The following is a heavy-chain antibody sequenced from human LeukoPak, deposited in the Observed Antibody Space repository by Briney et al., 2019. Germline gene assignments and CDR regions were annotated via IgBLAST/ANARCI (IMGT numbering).Heavy chain of an antibody. J-gene: IGHJ5*02. CDR1: GDSVSSNSVT. CDR2: TYRSTWYN. Sequence: SQTFSLTCAISGDSVSSNSVTWNWIRQSPSRGLEWLGRTYRSTWYNDYAVSVRGRITVNPDTSKNQFSLHLNSVTPEDTAVYYCARRLTQYDCFDPWGQGILVTVPS. D-gene: IGHD2-2*01. V-gene: IGHV6-1*01. CDR3: ARRLTQYDCFDP.